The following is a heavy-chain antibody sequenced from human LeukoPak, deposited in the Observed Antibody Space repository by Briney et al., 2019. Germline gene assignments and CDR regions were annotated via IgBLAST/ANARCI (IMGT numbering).Heavy chain of an antibody. J-gene: IGHJ1*01. CDR3: ATISSSWTEYFQH. CDR1: GGSISSSGYY. D-gene: IGHD6-13*01. CDR2: IYYSGST. Sequence: PSETLSLTCTVSGGSISSSGYYWRWIRQPPGKGLEWIGAIYYSGSTYYNPSLKSRVAISADTSKHQLSLRLSSVTAADTAVYYCATISSSWTEYFQHWGQGTLVTVSS. V-gene: IGHV4-39*01.